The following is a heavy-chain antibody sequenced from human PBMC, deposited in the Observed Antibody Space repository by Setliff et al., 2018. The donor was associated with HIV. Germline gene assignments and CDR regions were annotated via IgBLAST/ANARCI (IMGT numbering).Heavy chain of an antibody. CDR3: ARDYLYYNLYNGSPVYGMDV. Sequence: CAASGFTFSNYAMSWVRQAPGEGLEWVSAILSTGERTFYADSVKGRFTISRDNSKNTVYLQMNSLRAEDTAEYYCARDYLYYNLYNGSPVYGMDVWGQGTTVTVSS. CDR2: ILSTGERT. J-gene: IGHJ6*02. V-gene: IGHV3-23*01. D-gene: IGHD3-3*01. CDR1: GFTFSNYA.